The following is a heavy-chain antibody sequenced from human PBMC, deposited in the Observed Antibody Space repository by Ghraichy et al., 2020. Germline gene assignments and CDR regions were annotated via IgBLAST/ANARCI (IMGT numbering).Heavy chain of an antibody. V-gene: IGHV3-30-3*01. Sequence: GESLNISCAASGFTFSSYAMHWVRQAPGKGLEWVAVISYDGSNKYYADSVKGRFTISRDNSKNTLYLQMNSLRAEDTAVYYCARDLGGKGVYYFDYWGQGTLVTVSS. CDR3: ARDLGGKGVYYFDY. D-gene: IGHD4-23*01. CDR2: ISYDGSNK. CDR1: GFTFSSYA. J-gene: IGHJ4*02.